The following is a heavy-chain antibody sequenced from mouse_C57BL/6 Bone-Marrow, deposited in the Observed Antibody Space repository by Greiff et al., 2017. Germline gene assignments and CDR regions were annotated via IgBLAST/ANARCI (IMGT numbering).Heavy chain of an antibody. D-gene: IGHD4-1*01. CDR3: AKEWEPGKLYYFDY. CDR1: GYTFTDYY. V-gene: IGHV1-26*01. CDR2: INPNNGGT. J-gene: IGHJ2*01. Sequence: EVQLQQSGPELVKPGASVKISCKASGYTFTDYYMNWVKQSHGKSLEWIGEINPNNGGTSYNQQFKGKATLTVDKSSSTADMELRSLTTEDSAVYYCAKEWEPGKLYYFDYWGQGTTLTVSS.